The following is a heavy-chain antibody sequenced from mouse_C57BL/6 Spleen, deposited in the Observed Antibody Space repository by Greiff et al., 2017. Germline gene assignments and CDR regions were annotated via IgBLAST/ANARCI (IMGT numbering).Heavy chain of an antibody. Sequence: VQLQQSGAELARPGASVKLSCKASGYTFTSYGISWVKQRTGQGLEWIGEIYPRSGNTYYNEKFKGKATLTADKSSSTAYMELRSLTSEDSAVYFCARGITTEDFDVWGTGTTVTVSS. J-gene: IGHJ1*03. CDR3: ARGITTEDFDV. CDR1: GYTFTSYG. V-gene: IGHV1-81*01. D-gene: IGHD1-1*01. CDR2: IYPRSGNT.